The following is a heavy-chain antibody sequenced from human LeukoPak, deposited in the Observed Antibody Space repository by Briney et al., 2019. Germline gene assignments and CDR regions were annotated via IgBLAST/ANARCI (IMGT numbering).Heavy chain of an antibody. CDR1: GGSISSNY. CDR3: ARQGGSFAFDI. Sequence: SETLSLTCTVSGGSISSNYWSWIRQPPGKGLEWIGYIYNSGSTNYNPSLKSRVTISVDTSKNQFSLKLNSVTAADTAVYYCARQGGSFAFDIWGHGTMVTVSS. CDR2: IYNSGST. J-gene: IGHJ3*02. V-gene: IGHV4-59*08. D-gene: IGHD1-26*01.